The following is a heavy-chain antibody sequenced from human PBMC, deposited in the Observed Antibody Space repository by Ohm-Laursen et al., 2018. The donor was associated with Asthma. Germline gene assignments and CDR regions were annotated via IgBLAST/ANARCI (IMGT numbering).Heavy chain of an antibody. CDR3: ARDCKGITMVQGVDY. CDR2: ISSSGSTI. CDR1: GFTFSDYY. J-gene: IGHJ4*02. Sequence: GSLRLSCTASGFTFSDYYMSWIRQAPGKGLEWVSYISSSGSTIYYADSVKGRFTISRDNAKYSLYLQMNSPRAEDTAVYYCARDCKGITMVQGVDYWGQGTLVTVSS. V-gene: IGHV3-11*01. D-gene: IGHD3-10*01.